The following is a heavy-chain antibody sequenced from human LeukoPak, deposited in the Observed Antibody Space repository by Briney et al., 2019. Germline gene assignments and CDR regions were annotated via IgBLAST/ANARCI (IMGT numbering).Heavy chain of an antibody. V-gene: IGHV4-59*12. J-gene: IGHJ4*02. CDR3: ARGNRYNHYYDSSGYRP. Sequence: PSETLSLTCTVSGGSISSYYWSWIRQPPGKGLEWIGYIYYSGSTNYNPSLKSRVTISVDTSKNQFSLKLSSVTAADTAVYYCARGNRYNHYYDSSGYRPWGQGTLVTVSS. CDR2: IYYSGST. D-gene: IGHD3-22*01. CDR1: GGSISSYY.